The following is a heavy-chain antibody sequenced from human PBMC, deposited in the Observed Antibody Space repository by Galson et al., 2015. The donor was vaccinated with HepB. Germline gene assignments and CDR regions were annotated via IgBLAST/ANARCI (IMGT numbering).Heavy chain of an antibody. Sequence: SLRLSCAASGFTLSGYWMHWVRQAPGKGLEWVSHISSGGSSTTYADSVKGRFTISRDNAKNTLYLQMNSLRAEDTAVYYCVRGFDFWGQGTLVTVSS. CDR3: VRGFDF. V-gene: IGHV3-74*01. CDR1: GFTLSGYW. CDR2: ISSGGSST. J-gene: IGHJ4*02.